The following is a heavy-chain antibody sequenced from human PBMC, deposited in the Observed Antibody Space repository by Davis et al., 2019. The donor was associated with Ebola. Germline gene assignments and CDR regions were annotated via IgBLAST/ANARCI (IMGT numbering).Heavy chain of an antibody. CDR2: ISGSTSNT. D-gene: IGHD3-22*01. CDR1: GFTFSSYA. V-gene: IGHV3-23*01. Sequence: GGSLRLSCAVSGFTFSSYAMTWVRQAPGKGLEWVSTISGSTSNTHYADSVKGRFTISRDNSKNTLYLQMNSLRAEDTALYYCVKKGHYDSSGYYGPFDYWGQGTLVTVSS. CDR3: VKKGHYDSSGYYGPFDY. J-gene: IGHJ4*02.